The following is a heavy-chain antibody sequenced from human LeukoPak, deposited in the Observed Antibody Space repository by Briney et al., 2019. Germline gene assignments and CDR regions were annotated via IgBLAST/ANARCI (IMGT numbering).Heavy chain of an antibody. CDR2: VYPSGST. D-gene: IGHD1-26*01. CDR1: GDSIISYS. V-gene: IGHV4-4*07. J-gene: IGHJ2*01. Sequence: PSETLSLTCTISGDSIISYSWSWIRLPAGKGLEWMGRVYPSGSTDDNPSLDSRVTMSLDTSKNQFSLKLTSVTAAGTATYYCARGRRGTYGHLWYFDLWGRGTLVTVSS. CDR3: ARGRRGTYGHLWYFDL.